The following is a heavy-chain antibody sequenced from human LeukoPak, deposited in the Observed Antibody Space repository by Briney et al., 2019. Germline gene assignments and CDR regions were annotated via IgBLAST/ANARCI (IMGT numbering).Heavy chain of an antibody. CDR3: ARGSLYYYDSSGLYAFDI. D-gene: IGHD3-22*01. J-gene: IGHJ3*02. CDR2: INPNSGGT. CDR1: GYTFTGYY. V-gene: IGHV1-2*02. Sequence: ASVKVSCKASGYTFTGYYMHWVRQAPGQGLEWMGWINPNSGGTNYAQKIQGRVTMTTDTSTNTAYLELRSLRSDDTAVYYCARGSLYYYDSSGLYAFDIWGHGTMVTVSS.